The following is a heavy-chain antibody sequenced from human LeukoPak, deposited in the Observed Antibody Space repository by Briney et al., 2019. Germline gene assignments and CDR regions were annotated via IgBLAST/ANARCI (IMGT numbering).Heavy chain of an antibody. CDR2: IWYGGSNK. J-gene: IGHJ6*03. V-gene: IGHV3-30*02. CDR1: GFTFSSYG. Sequence: PGGSLRLSCAASGFTFSSYGMHWVRQAPGKGLEWVAVIWYGGSNKYYADSVKGRFTISRDNSKNTLYLQMNSLRAEDTAVYYCAKGYCSGGSCHHYYYMDVWGKGTTVTVSS. CDR3: AKGYCSGGSCHHYYYMDV. D-gene: IGHD2-15*01.